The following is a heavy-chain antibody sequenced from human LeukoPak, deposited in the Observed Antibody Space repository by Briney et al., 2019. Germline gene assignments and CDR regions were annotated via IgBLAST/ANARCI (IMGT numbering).Heavy chain of an antibody. V-gene: IGHV3-74*01. J-gene: IGHJ3*02. CDR2: INRDGSST. CDR1: GFTFSIYW. CDR3: ARDEDWSGYYGAFDI. D-gene: IGHD3-3*01. Sequence: SGGSLRLSCAASGFTFSIYWMDWVRHAPGKGLVWVSRINRDGSSTSYADSVKGRFTISRDNAKNTLYLQMNSLRAEDTAVYYCARDEDWSGYYGAFDIWGQGTMVTVSS.